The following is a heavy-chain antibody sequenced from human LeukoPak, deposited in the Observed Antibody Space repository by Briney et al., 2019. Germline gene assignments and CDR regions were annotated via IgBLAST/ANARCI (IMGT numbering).Heavy chain of an antibody. D-gene: IGHD3-3*01. CDR3: ARQTFWSGYPPSDY. J-gene: IGHJ4*02. V-gene: IGHV4-30-4*08. CDR2: IYYSGST. CDR1: GGSISSGDYY. Sequence: SQTLSLTCTVSGGSISSGDYYWSWIRQPPGKGLEWIGYIYYSGSTYYNPSLKSRVTLSVDTSKNQFSLKLSSVTAADTAVYYCARQTFWSGYPPSDYWGQGTLVTVSS.